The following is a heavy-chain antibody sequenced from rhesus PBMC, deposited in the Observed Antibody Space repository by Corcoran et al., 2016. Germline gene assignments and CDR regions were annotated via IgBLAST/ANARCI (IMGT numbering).Heavy chain of an antibody. D-gene: IGHD6-25*01. CDR3: TRGSGSWNFDY. CDR1: GYTFTSYY. V-gene: IGHV1S9*01. Sequence: QVQLVQSGAEVKKPGASVKLSCKASGYTFTSYYKKWVRQAPGQVLEWMGWMNPSKANTGYAQKFQGRVTMTRDTSTSTAYMDLSRLRSEDTAVYYCTRGSGSWNFDYWGQGVLVTVSS. J-gene: IGHJ4*01. CDR2: MNPSKANT.